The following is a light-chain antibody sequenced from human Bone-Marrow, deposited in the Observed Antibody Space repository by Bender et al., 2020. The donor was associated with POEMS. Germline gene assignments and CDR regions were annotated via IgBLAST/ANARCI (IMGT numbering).Light chain of an antibody. CDR3: SLYTSTSTFV. CDR1: TSDVGSHDL. J-gene: IGLJ1*01. CDR2: DVT. V-gene: IGLV2-18*01. Sequence: QSALTQPASVSGSPGESIAISCTGATSDVGSHDLVSWYQQHPGMAPKLLIYDVTNRPSGVPDRFSGSQSGNTASLTISGLQAEDEADYYCSLYTSTSTFVFGPGTKVTVL.